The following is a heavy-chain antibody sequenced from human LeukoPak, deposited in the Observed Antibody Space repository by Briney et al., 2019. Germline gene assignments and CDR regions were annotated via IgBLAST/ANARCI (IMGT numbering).Heavy chain of an antibody. D-gene: IGHD1-26*01. CDR2: ISYDGNIK. Sequence: GRSLRLSCAASGFTLSSYAMHWVRQAPGKGLEWVAVISYDGNIKYYTDSVKGRFTISRDNSKNTLYLQMNSLRAEDTAVYYCARDYLMGGTTGKAFDIWGQGTMVTIST. CDR3: ARDYLMGGTTGKAFDI. V-gene: IGHV3-30*04. J-gene: IGHJ3*02. CDR1: GFTLSSYA.